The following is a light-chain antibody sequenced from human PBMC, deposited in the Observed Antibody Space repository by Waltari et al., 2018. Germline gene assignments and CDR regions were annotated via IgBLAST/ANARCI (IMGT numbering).Light chain of an antibody. CDR3: SSYTSSTSGV. V-gene: IGLV2-14*03. CDR2: DVN. J-gene: IGLJ2*01. CDR1: SSDVGGYNF. Sequence: QSALTQPASVSGSPGQSITISCTGTSSDVGGYNFVSWYQHHPGKAPKLLIYDVNNRPSGVSDRFSGSKSGKTASLTISGLQAEDGADYYCSSYTSSTSGVFGGGTQLTVL.